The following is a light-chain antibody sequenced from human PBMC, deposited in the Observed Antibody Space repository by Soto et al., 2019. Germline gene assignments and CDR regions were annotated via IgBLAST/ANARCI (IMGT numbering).Light chain of an antibody. CDR2: LNSDGSH. J-gene: IGLJ3*02. V-gene: IGLV4-69*01. Sequence: QPVLTQSPSASASLGASVKLTCTLSSGHSSYAIAWHQQQPEKGPRYLMKLNSDGSHSKGDGIPDRFSGSSSGAERYLTISSLQSEDEADYYCQTWGTCISWVFGGGTKVTVL. CDR1: SGHSSYA. CDR3: QTWGTCISWV.